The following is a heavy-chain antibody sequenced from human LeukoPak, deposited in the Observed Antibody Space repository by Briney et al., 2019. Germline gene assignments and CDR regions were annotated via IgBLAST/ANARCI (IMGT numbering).Heavy chain of an antibody. Sequence: GGSLRLSCAASGFTFSNYGMNWVRQAPGKGLEWVSYISSSSDAKHYADAVKGRFTISRDNAKNSLYLEMNSLRDEDTAVYYCSRAMRSGYDYWGQGTLVTVSA. CDR2: ISSSSDAK. D-gene: IGHD5-12*01. J-gene: IGHJ4*02. CDR3: SRAMRSGYDY. V-gene: IGHV3-48*02. CDR1: GFTFSNYG.